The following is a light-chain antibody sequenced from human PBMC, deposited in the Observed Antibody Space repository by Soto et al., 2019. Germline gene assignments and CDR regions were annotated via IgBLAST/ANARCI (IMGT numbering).Light chain of an antibody. CDR3: AQLNSYPFT. J-gene: IGKJ5*01. CDR2: AAS. Sequence: DIQMTQSPSSLSASVGDRFTITCRTSQGVRNDFAWYQQKPGEAPKRLIYAASTLQTGVPSRFSGTGTGTEFTLTISSLQPEDFATYYCAQLNSYPFTFGQGTRLEIK. V-gene: IGKV1-17*01. CDR1: QGVRND.